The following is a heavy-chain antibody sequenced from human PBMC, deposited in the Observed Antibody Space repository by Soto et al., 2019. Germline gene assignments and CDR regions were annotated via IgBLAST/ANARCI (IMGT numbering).Heavy chain of an antibody. Sequence: SVKVSCKAAGATFSSYAISWVRQAPGQGLEWMRGIIPIFGTANYAQKFQGRVTITADESTSTAYMELSSLRSEDTAVYYCARVFIYHNYYYSSGYHYGWFAPWGQGTPVTVS. V-gene: IGHV1-69*13. CDR1: GATFSSYA. CDR2: IIPIFGTA. D-gene: IGHD3-22*01. CDR3: ARVFIYHNYYYSSGYHYGWFAP. J-gene: IGHJ5*02.